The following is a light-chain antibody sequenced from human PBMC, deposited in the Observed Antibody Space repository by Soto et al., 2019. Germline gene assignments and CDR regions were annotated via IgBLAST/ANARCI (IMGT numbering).Light chain of an antibody. Sequence: DIVMTQSPDSLAVSPGDRATLNCKSSQSLLYDSNKKNYLAWYQHKPGQPPKLLIYWASTRESGVPDRFSGSGSGTDFTLTISSLQAEDVAVYYCQQYYSFPCTFGQGTRLEIK. CDR1: QSLLYDSNKKNY. CDR2: WAS. V-gene: IGKV4-1*01. J-gene: IGKJ2*02. CDR3: QQYYSFPCT.